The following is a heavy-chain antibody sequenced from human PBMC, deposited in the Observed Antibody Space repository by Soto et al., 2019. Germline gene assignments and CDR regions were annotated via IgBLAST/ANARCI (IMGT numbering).Heavy chain of an antibody. CDR3: ARSVEWLASFDY. D-gene: IGHD6-19*01. Sequence: QVQLVQSGAEVKKPGASVKVSCKASGYTFTSYDINWVRQATGQGLEWMGWMNPNSGNTGYAQKFQGRVTMTRNTSISTAYMELSSLRSEDPAVYYCARSVEWLASFDYWGQGTLVTVSS. CDR2: MNPNSGNT. CDR1: GYTFTSYD. J-gene: IGHJ4*02. V-gene: IGHV1-8*01.